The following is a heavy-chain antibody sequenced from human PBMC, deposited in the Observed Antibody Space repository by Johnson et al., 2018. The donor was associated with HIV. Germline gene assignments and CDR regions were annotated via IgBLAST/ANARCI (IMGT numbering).Heavy chain of an antibody. CDR3: ARAHVSSSSSIDAFDI. Sequence: EVQLVESAGGLVQPGGSLRLSCAASGFSFADYAMHWVRQAPGKGLEWVSGISWNSGSIGYADSVKGRFTISRDNSKNTLYLQMNSLRAGETAVYYCARAHVSSSSSIDAFDIWGQGTMVTVSS. D-gene: IGHD6-6*01. J-gene: IGHJ3*02. V-gene: IGHV3-9*01. CDR2: ISWNSGSI. CDR1: GFSFADYA.